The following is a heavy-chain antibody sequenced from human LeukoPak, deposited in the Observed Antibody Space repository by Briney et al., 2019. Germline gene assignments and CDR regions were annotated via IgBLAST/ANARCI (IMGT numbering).Heavy chain of an antibody. CDR2: IYYSGST. Sequence: PSETLSLTCTVSGGSISSSSYYWGWIRQPPGKGLEWIGSIYYSGSTYYNPSLKSRVTISVDTSKNQFSLKLSSVTAAVTAVYYCAGLLGYCSSTSCFRYYYGMDVWGQGTTVTVSS. V-gene: IGHV4-39*01. J-gene: IGHJ6*02. CDR1: GGSISSSSYY. D-gene: IGHD2-2*01. CDR3: AGLLGYCSSTSCFRYYYGMDV.